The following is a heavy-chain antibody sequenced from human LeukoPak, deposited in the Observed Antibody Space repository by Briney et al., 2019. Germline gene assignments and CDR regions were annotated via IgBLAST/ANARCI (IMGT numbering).Heavy chain of an antibody. D-gene: IGHD1-26*01. Sequence: ASVKVSCKASGYTFTSYYMHWVRHAPGQGLEWMGIINPSGGSTSYAQKFQGRVTMTRDTSTSTVYMELSSLRSEDTAVYYCARAAIVGATRNAFDIWGQGTMVTVSS. V-gene: IGHV1-46*03. J-gene: IGHJ3*02. CDR3: ARAAIVGATRNAFDI. CDR2: INPSGGST. CDR1: GYTFTSYY.